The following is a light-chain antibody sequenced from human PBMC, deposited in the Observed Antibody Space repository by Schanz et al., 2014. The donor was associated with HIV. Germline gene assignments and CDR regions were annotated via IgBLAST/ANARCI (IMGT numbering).Light chain of an antibody. CDR3: GSFTTRNIWV. CDR1: SSDVGGYNY. J-gene: IGLJ3*02. CDR2: DVT. Sequence: QSALTQPPSASGSPGQSVTISCTGTSSDVGGYNYVSWYQQHPGKAPKLMIYDVTNRPSGVSNRFSGSKSGNTASLTISGLQAEDEADYYCGSFTTRNIWVFGGGTKLTVL. V-gene: IGLV2-14*01.